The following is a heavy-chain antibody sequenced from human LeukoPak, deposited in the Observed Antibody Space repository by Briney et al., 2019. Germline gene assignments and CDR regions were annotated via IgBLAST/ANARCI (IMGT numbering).Heavy chain of an antibody. D-gene: IGHD1-26*01. J-gene: IGHJ3*02. Sequence: PGGSLRLSCTASGFTFSDYYMPWIRQAPGKGLEWISYMSSSGDTIYYADSVKGRFTISRDNAKNSLYLQMNSLRAEDTAVYYCARGGSYLSAFDIWGQGTMVTVSS. V-gene: IGHV3-11*04. CDR1: GFTFSDYY. CDR2: MSSSGDTI. CDR3: ARGGSYLSAFDI.